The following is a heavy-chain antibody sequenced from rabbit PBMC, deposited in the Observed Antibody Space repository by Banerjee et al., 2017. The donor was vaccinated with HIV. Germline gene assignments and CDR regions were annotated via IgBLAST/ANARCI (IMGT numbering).Heavy chain of an antibody. Sequence: QSLEESGGDLVKPGASLTLTCTASGIDFSSSYYMCWVRQAPGKGLEWIGIIYAGGGSADYATWVNGRFTISSDNAQNTVDLQMNSLTAADTATYFCARDLGLWGPGTLVTVS. CDR1: GIDFSSSYY. CDR3: ARDLGL. V-gene: IGHV1S40*01. CDR2: IYAGGGSA. J-gene: IGHJ6*01.